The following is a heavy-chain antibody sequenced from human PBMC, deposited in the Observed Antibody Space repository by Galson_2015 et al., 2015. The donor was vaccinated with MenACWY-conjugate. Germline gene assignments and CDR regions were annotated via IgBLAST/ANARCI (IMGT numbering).Heavy chain of an antibody. J-gene: IGHJ4*02. Sequence: SLRLSCAASGFTFSNAWMTWVRQAPGKGLEWVGRIKSKTHSGTPDYAAPVNGRFTISRGDSRNTVYLEMNGLKAEDTGLYYCTTDSFGQYFFDSWGQGTLVTVSS. CDR2: IKSKTHSGTP. D-gene: IGHD3-16*01. V-gene: IGHV3-15*01. CDR1: GFTFSNAW. CDR3: TTDSFGQYFFDS.